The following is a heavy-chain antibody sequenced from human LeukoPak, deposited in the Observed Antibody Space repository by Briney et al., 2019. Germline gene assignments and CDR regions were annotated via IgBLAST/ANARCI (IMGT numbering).Heavy chain of an antibody. CDR1: GYSISSGYY. V-gene: IGHV4-38-2*02. J-gene: IGHJ4*02. Sequence: SETLSLTCTVSGYSISSGYYWGWIRQPPGKGLEWIGSIYHSGSTYYNPSLKSRVTISVDTSKNQFSLKLSSVTAADTAVYYCARGIVEVRGVITLDHWGQGTLVTVSS. CDR3: ARGIVEVRGVITLDH. D-gene: IGHD3-10*01. CDR2: IYHSGST.